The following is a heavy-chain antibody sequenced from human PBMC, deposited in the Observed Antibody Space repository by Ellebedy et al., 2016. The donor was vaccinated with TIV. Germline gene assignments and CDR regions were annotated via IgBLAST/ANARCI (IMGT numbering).Heavy chain of an antibody. CDR2: FNPNGGTT. Sequence: ASVKVSCXASGYRFTSFYIVWVRQAHGQGLEWMGLFNPNGGTTTYAQKFQGRLRLTRTWDTSTRTLYMELSSLRSDDTAVYFCARGPLVGFGDYEFYHGMDVWGQGTTVTVSS. D-gene: IGHD3-10*01. CDR1: GYRFTSFY. CDR3: ARGPLVGFGDYEFYHGMDV. J-gene: IGHJ6*02. V-gene: IGHV1-46*01.